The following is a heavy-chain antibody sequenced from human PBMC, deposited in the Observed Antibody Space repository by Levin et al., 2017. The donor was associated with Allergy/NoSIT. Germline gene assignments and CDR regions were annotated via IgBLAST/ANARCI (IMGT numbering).Heavy chain of an antibody. Sequence: NPGESLKISCAASGFTFSSYSMNWVRQAPGKGLEWVSSISSSSSYIYYADSVKGRFTISRDNAKNSLYLQMNSLRAEDTAVYYCARAYSSSWYYFDYWGQGTLVTVSS. D-gene: IGHD6-13*01. CDR2: ISSSSSYI. V-gene: IGHV3-21*01. CDR3: ARAYSSSWYYFDY. CDR1: GFTFSSYS. J-gene: IGHJ4*02.